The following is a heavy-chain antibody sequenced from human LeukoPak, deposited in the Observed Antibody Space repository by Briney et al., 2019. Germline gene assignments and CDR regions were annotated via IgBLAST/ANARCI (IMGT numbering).Heavy chain of an antibody. CDR1: GFTFSNYG. D-gene: IGHD3-10*02. CDR2: ISSSGSTI. CDR3: AELGITMIGGV. Sequence: GGSLRLSCSASGFTFSNYGLSWVRQAPGKGLEWVSYISSSGSTIYYADSVKGRFTISRGNAKNSLYLQMNSLRAEDTAVYYCAELGITMIGGVWGKGTTVTISS. J-gene: IGHJ6*04. V-gene: IGHV3-48*03.